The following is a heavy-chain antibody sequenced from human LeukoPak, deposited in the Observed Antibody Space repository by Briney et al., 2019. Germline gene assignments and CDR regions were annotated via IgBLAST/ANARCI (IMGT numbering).Heavy chain of an antibody. D-gene: IGHD1-14*01. CDR3: AKVSGGGLYYDGMDV. J-gene: IGHJ6*02. V-gene: IGHV3-23*01. Sequence: GGSLRLSCAASGFTFDDYAMHWVRQAPGKGLEWVSVISGSGGTTYYADSVKGRFTISRDSSKNTLYLQMNSLRAEDTAVYYCAKVSGGGLYYDGMDVWGQGTTVTVSS. CDR1: GFTFDDYA. CDR2: ISGSGGTT.